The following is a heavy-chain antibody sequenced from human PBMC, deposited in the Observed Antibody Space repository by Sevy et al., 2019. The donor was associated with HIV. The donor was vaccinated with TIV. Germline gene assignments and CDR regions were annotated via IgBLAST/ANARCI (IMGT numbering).Heavy chain of an antibody. CDR1: GYTFTSYG. D-gene: IGHD1-1*01. V-gene: IGHV1-18*01. J-gene: IGHJ6*02. Sequence: ASVKVSCKASGYTFTSYGISWVRQAPGQGLEWMGWISAYNGNTNYVQKLQGRVTMTTDTSTSTAYMELRSLRSDDTAVYYCASGYNKNYYYGMDVWGQGTTVTVSS. CDR2: ISAYNGNT. CDR3: ASGYNKNYYYGMDV.